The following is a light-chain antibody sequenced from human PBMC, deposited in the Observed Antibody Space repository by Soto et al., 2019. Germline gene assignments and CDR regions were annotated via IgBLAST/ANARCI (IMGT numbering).Light chain of an antibody. CDR1: QSVSSN. CDR3: QQSYSTPIT. J-gene: IGKJ5*01. V-gene: IGKV3-15*01. Sequence: EIVMTQSPPTLSVSPGERATLPRRASQSVSSNLAWYQQKPGQAPRLLIYGASTRATGIPGRFSGSGSGTEFTLTIGSLQPDDFATYYCQQSYSTPITFGQGTRLEIK. CDR2: GAS.